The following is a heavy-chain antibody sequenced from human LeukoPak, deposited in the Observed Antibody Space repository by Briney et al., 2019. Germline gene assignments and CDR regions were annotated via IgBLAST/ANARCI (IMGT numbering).Heavy chain of an antibody. CDR2: IRYDGSNK. CDR3: AKEGQWLAPFDY. Sequence: GGSLRLSCAASGFTFSSYGMHWVRQAPGKGLEWVAFIRYDGSNKYYADSVKGRFTISRDNSKNTLYLQMSSLRAEDTAVYYCAKEGQWLAPFDYWGQGTLVTVSS. D-gene: IGHD6-19*01. V-gene: IGHV3-30*02. J-gene: IGHJ4*02. CDR1: GFTFSSYG.